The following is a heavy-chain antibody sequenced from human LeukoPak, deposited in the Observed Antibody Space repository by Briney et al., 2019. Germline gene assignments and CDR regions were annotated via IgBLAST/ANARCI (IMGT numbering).Heavy chain of an antibody. CDR3: ARHSRGSNDY. CDR1: GYTFNAYW. J-gene: IGHJ4*02. CDR2: IYAGDSEI. Sequence: GESLKISCKGSGYTFNAYWIGWVRQMPGKGLEWMGVIYAGDSEIRYSPSFQGRVTISVDKSISTAYLQWSSLKASDTAMYYCARHSRGSNDYWGQGTLVTVSS. V-gene: IGHV5-51*01. D-gene: IGHD5-12*01.